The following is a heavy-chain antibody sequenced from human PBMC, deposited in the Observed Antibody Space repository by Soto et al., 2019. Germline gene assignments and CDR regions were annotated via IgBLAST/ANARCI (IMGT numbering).Heavy chain of an antibody. D-gene: IGHD6-19*01. CDR2: MSNSGTT. CDR3: SRSSNIAVAGTGFDY. CDR1: GGSISSYY. V-gene: IGHV4-59*08. Sequence: QVQLQESGPGLVKASETLSLTCTVSGGSISSYYWTWIRQPPGKGLEWIGYMSNSGTTNYNPSLKSRGPPTGDQPKSRFPLNLNSVTAADTAVYYCSRSSNIAVAGTGFDYWGQGTLVTVSS. J-gene: IGHJ4*02.